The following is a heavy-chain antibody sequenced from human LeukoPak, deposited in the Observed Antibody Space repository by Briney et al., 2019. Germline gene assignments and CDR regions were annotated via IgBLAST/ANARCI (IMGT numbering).Heavy chain of an antibody. V-gene: IGHV4-30-4*01. CDR3: ASYSYDSSGIFDY. CDR2: IYYSGST. J-gene: IGHJ4*02. Sequence: SETLSLTCTVPGGSLSSGDYYWSWIRQPPGKGLEWIGYIYYSGSTYYNPSLKSRVTISVDTSKNQFSLKLSSVTAADTAVYYCASYSYDSSGIFDYWGQGTLVTVSS. D-gene: IGHD3-22*01. CDR1: GGSLSSGDYY.